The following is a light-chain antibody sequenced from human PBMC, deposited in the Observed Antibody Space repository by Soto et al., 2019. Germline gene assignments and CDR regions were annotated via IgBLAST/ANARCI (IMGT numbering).Light chain of an antibody. CDR2: DVS. Sequence: QSALTQPASVSGSPGQSITISCTGTSSDVGGYNYVSWYQQHPGKAPKLMIYDVSNRPSGVSNRFSGSKSGNTASLTISAFQAEDEADYSCRSYTSSSPQLFGTGTKVT. V-gene: IGLV2-14*03. CDR3: RSYTSSSPQL. J-gene: IGLJ1*01. CDR1: SSDVGGYNY.